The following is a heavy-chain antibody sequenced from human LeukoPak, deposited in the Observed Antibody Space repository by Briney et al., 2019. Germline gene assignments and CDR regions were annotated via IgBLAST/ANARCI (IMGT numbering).Heavy chain of an antibody. D-gene: IGHD3-3*01. CDR1: GFTFDDYT. CDR3: AKDPTYDFWSGYLRGKNWFDP. Sequence: GGSLRLSCAASGFTFDDYTMHWVRQAPGKGLEWVSLISGDGGSTYYADSVKGRFTISRDNSKNSLYLQMNSLTTEDTALYYCAKDPTYDFWSGYLRGKNWFDPWGQGTLVTVSS. CDR2: ISGDGGST. V-gene: IGHV3-43*02. J-gene: IGHJ5*02.